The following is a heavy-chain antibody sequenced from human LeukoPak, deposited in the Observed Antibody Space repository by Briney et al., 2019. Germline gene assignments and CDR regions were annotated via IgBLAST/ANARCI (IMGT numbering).Heavy chain of an antibody. CDR1: GYTFTSNY. Sequence: ASVKVSCKASGYTFTSNYIHWVRQAPGQGLEWMGMIYPRDGSTIYAQKFQGRVTMTEDTSTDTAYMELSSLRSEDTAVYYCASWRDSSGWYYFDYWGQGTLVTVSS. J-gene: IGHJ4*02. CDR3: ASWRDSSGWYYFDY. D-gene: IGHD6-19*01. V-gene: IGHV1-46*01. CDR2: IYPRDGST.